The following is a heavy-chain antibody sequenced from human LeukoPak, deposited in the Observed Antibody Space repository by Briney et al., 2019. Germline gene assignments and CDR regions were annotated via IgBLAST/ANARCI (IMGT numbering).Heavy chain of an antibody. CDR3: ARDLRGYQVLFDY. Sequence: PGGSLRLSCAASGFTFSSYSMNWVRQAPGKGLEWVSYISSSSSTIYYADSVKGRFTISRDNAKNSLYLQMSSLRAEDTAVYYCARDLRGYQVLFDYWGQGTLVTVSS. CDR2: ISSSSSTI. J-gene: IGHJ4*02. CDR1: GFTFSSYS. D-gene: IGHD3-22*01. V-gene: IGHV3-48*01.